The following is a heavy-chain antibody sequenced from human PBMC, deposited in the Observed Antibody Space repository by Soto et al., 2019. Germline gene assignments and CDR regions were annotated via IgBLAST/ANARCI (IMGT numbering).Heavy chain of an antibody. Sequence: EVQLLESGGGLVQPGGSLKLSCAASGFAFNTYAMSWVRQAPGKGLEWVSAISASVPYTHYADSVQGRFTISRDNSKNTLFLQMSSLRAEDTALYYCAKDLYGAFDFWGQGTLVTVSS. D-gene: IGHD3-16*01. CDR3: AKDLYGAFDF. V-gene: IGHV3-23*01. J-gene: IGHJ4*02. CDR1: GFAFNTYA. CDR2: ISASVPYT.